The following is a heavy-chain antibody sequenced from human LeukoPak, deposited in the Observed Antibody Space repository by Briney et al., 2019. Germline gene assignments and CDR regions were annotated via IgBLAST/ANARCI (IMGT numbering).Heavy chain of an antibody. CDR2: IIPIFGTA. J-gene: IGHJ3*02. D-gene: IGHD2-2*01. CDR1: GGTFSSYA. V-gene: IGHV1-69*05. Sequence: SVKVSCKASGGTFSSYAISWVRQAPGQGLEWMGRIIPIFGTANYAQKFQGRVTITTDESTSTAYMELSSLRSEDTAVYYCAREPYQPHGDAFDIWGQGTMVTVSS. CDR3: AREPYQPHGDAFDI.